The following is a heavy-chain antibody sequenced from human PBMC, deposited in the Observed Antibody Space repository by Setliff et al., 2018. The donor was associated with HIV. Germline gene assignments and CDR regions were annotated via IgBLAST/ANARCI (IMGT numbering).Heavy chain of an antibody. CDR1: GFTFGDYA. CDR2: ISMSSHTSV. D-gene: IGHD1-26*01. J-gene: IGHJ4*02. Sequence: PGGSLRLSCTASGFTFGDYAMSWVRQAPGKGLEWVSYISMSSHTSVIYSDSVKGRFTISRDNAGNSFYLQMNSLTTEDTALYYCAKEAVSGTYFGSGFDYWSQGT. V-gene: IGHV3-11*05. CDR3: AKEAVSGTYFGSGFDY.